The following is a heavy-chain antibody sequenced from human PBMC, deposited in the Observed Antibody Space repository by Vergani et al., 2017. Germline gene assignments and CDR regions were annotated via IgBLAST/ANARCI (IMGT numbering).Heavy chain of an antibody. D-gene: IGHD2-2*01. CDR3: ARELAYCSSTSCSGGWFDP. CDR1: GGSISSYY. V-gene: IGHV4-59*01. Sequence: QVQLQESGPGLVKPSETLSLTCTVSGGSISSYYWSWIRQPPGKGLEWIGYIYYSGSTNYNPSLKSRVTISVDTSKNQFSLKLSSVTAADTAVYYCARELAYCSSTSCSGGWFDPWGQGTLSPSPQ. CDR2: IYYSGST. J-gene: IGHJ5*02.